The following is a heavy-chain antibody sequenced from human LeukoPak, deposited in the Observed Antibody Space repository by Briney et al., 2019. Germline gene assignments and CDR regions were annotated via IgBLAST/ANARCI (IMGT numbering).Heavy chain of an antibody. D-gene: IGHD3-16*01. V-gene: IGHV4-39*02. J-gene: IGHJ4*02. CDR3: ARDSPSDMGALDY. CDR2: IYYSGSS. CDR1: GGSISSSSSY. Sequence: SETLSLTCSVSGGSISSSSSYWGWIRQPPGKGLEWIGSIYYSGSSFDNPALKSRVTISVDTSKNQFSLKLSSVTAADTAVYYCARDSPSDMGALDYWGQGTLVTVSS.